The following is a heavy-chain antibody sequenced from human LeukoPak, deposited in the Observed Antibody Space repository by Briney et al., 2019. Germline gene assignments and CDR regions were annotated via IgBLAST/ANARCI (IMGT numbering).Heavy chain of an antibody. Sequence: PSETLSLTCAVYGGSFSGYYWSWIRQPPGKGLEWIGEIYHSGSTSYSPSLKSRVTISVDKSKNQFSLNLNSVTAADTAVYYCARGGLTFGGDWGQGTLVTVSS. CDR1: GGSFSGYY. CDR3: ARGGLTFGGD. V-gene: IGHV4-34*01. CDR2: IYHSGST. D-gene: IGHD3-10*01. J-gene: IGHJ4*02.